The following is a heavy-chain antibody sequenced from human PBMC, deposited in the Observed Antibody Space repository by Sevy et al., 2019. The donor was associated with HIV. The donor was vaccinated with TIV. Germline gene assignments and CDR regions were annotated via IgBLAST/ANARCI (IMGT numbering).Heavy chain of an antibody. D-gene: IGHD4-17*01. Sequence: GGSLRLSCTASGFTFSSYEMNWVRQAPGKGLEWVSYISNSGSTIHYSDSVKGRFTISRDNAKNSLYLQMNSLRAEDTAVYYCARDLPPSATTVPHFDYWGRGTLVTSPQ. CDR3: ARDLPPSATTVPHFDY. J-gene: IGHJ4*02. CDR1: GFTFSSYE. CDR2: ISNSGSTI. V-gene: IGHV3-48*03.